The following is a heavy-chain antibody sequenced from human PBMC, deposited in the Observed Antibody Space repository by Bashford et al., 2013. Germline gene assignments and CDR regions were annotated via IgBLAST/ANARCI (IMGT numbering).Heavy chain of an antibody. CDR2: ISSSGSTI. CDR1: GFTFSSYE. Sequence: SGGSLRLSCAASGFTFSSYEMNWVRQAPGKGLEWVSYISSSGSTIYYADSVKGRFTISRDNAKNSLYLQMNSLRAEDTAVYYCARSEGYGDNYYFDYWGQGTLVTVSS. CDR3: ARSEGYGDNYYFDY. D-gene: IGHD4-17*01. J-gene: IGHJ4*02. V-gene: IGHV3-48*03.